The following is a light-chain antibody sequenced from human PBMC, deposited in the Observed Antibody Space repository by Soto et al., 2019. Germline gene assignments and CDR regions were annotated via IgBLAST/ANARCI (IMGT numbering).Light chain of an antibody. CDR2: AAS. J-gene: IGKJ5*01. CDR1: QCISRS. V-gene: IGKV1D-12*01. CDR3: QQADTFPIT. Sequence: DIHMTQAPSSVSASLGDRVTISGQAIQCISRSVAWYQQKPFKAPKLLIYAASSLHSGVPSRFSGSGFGTDFTLTISSLQPEDSAIYYCQQADTFPITFGQGTRLEIK.